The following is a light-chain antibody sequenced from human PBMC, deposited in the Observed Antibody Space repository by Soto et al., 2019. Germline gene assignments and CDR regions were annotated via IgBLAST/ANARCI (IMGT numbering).Light chain of an antibody. J-gene: IGKJ1*01. CDR1: QSISSW. CDR3: QQYDSYPQT. CDR2: KAS. V-gene: IGKV1-5*03. Sequence: DIQMTQSPSTLSASVGDRVTITCRASQSISSWLAWYQQKPGKAPKLLIYKASSLETGVPSRFSGSGSGPEFTPTISCLQPDDLATYDCQQYDSYPQTFGQGTKVEIK.